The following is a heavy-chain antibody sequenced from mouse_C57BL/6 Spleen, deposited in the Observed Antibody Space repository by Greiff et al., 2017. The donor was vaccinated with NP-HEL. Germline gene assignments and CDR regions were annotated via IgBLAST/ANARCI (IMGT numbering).Heavy chain of an antibody. V-gene: IGHV1-82*01. CDR3: ASGRDGYFDV. J-gene: IGHJ1*03. Sequence: QVQLKESGPELVKPGASVKISCKASGYAFSSSWMNWVKQRPGKGLEWIGRIYPGDGDTNYNGKFKGKATLTADKSSSTAYMQLSSLTSEDSAVYFCASGRDGYFDVWGTGTTVTVSS. D-gene: IGHD3-3*01. CDR1: GYAFSSSW. CDR2: IYPGDGDT.